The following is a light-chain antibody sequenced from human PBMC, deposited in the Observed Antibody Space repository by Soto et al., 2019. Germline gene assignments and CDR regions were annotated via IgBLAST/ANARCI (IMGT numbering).Light chain of an antibody. Sequence: QSVLTQLPSAYGSPGQSVTISCTGTSSDVGGYNYVSWYQQHPSKAPKLMIYEVSKRPSGVPDRFSGSKSGNTASLTVSGLQAEDEADYYCSSYAGSNNYVFGTGTKVTVL. CDR3: SSYAGSNNYV. V-gene: IGLV2-8*01. CDR2: EVS. CDR1: SSDVGGYNY. J-gene: IGLJ1*01.